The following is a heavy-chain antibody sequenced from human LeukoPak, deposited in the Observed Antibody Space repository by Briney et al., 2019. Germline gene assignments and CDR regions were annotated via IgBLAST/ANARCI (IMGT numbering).Heavy chain of an antibody. J-gene: IGHJ4*02. V-gene: IGHV3-23*01. D-gene: IGHD3-10*01. CDR1: GFTLSTYA. CDR2: TSSSDAGT. Sequence: GGSLRLSCAASGFTLSTYAMSWVRQTPGKGLEWVAATSSSDAGTYHADSVRGRFTISRDNSKNTLYLQMNSLRAEDTAVYYCAKDWTLGIFIVMVRGGFDYWGQGTLVTVSS. CDR3: AKDWTLGIFIVMVRGGFDY.